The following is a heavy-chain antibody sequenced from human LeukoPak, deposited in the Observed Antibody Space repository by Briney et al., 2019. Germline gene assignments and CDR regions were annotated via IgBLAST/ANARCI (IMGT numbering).Heavy chain of an antibody. J-gene: IGHJ6*02. CDR3: ARAVVAAGGFYYYYGMDV. CDR1: GFTFSSYW. Sequence: GGSLRLSCAASGFTFSSYWMSWVRQAPGKGLEWVANIKQDGSEKYYVDSVKGRFTISRDSAKNSLYLQMNSLRAEDTAVYYCARAVVAAGGFYYYYGMDVWGQGTTVTVSS. D-gene: IGHD2-15*01. V-gene: IGHV3-7*01. CDR2: IKQDGSEK.